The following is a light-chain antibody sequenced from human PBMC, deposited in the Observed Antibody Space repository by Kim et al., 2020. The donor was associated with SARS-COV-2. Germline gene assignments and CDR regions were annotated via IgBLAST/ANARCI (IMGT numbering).Light chain of an antibody. Sequence: PGQKARITCSGDALPKQYAYWYQQKPGQAPVLVIYKDSERPSGIPERFSCSSSGTTVTLTISGVQAEDEADYYCQSADSSGTYVVFGGGTQLTVL. CDR3: QSADSSGTYVV. V-gene: IGLV3-25*03. J-gene: IGLJ2*01. CDR1: ALPKQY. CDR2: KDS.